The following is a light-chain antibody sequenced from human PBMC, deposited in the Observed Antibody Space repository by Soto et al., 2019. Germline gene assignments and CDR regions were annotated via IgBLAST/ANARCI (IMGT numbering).Light chain of an antibody. CDR1: SSDVGGYNY. Sequence: QSALTQPAAVSGCPGQSITISCTGTSSDVGGYNYVSWYQQHPGKAPKLMIYEVSNRPSGVSNRFSGSKSGNTASLTISGLQAEDEADYYCSSYTSSSTDVFGTGTKVTVL. V-gene: IGLV2-14*01. J-gene: IGLJ1*01. CDR2: EVS. CDR3: SSYTSSSTDV.